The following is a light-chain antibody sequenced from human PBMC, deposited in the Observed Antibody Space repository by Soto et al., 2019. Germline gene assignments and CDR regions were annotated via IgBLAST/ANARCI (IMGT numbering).Light chain of an antibody. CDR2: DSS. V-gene: IGKV3-11*01. CDR1: QNVDKF. J-gene: IGKJ5*01. Sequence: EIELTQSPATLSLSPVETATLSCMARQNVDKFLSWYQQQPCQPPRLLIFDSSNRATFFPVIFSGSGSGAVYSLTIGSLEPEDSAVYYCQQRKNWPPITFGQGTRLEIK. CDR3: QQRKNWPPIT.